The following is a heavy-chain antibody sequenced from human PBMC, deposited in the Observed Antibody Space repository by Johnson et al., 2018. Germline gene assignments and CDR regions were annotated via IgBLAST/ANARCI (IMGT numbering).Heavy chain of an antibody. V-gene: IGHV4-59*01. J-gene: IGHJ6*03. CDR1: GGSITSYS. CDR2: IYYSGST. CDR3: ARDASYDYGDYVLSYYYYMDV. Sequence: QVQLQESGPGLVKPSETXSLTCTVSGGSITSYSWSWIRQPPGRGLEWIGYIYYSGSTNYTPSLKSRVTIPVGTSKNQFSLKLSSVTAADTAVYYCARDASYDYGDYVLSYYYYMDVWGKGTTVTVSS. D-gene: IGHD4-17*01.